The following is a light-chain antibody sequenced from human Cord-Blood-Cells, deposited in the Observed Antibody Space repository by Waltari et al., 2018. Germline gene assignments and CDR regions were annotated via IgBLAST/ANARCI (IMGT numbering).Light chain of an antibody. CDR2: GAS. CDR1: QSVSSSY. V-gene: IGKV3-20*01. CDR3: QQYGSSPVS. Sequence: EIVLTQSPGTLSLSSGERATFSCRASQSVSSSYLAWYQQKPGQAPRLLIYGASSRATGIPDRFSGSGSGTDFTLTISRLEPEDFAVYYCQQYGSSPVSFGQGTKLEIK. J-gene: IGKJ2*03.